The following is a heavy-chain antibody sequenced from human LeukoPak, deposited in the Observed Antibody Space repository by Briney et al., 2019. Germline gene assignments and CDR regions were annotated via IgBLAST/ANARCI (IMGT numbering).Heavy chain of an antibody. CDR2: ISSSGSTI. J-gene: IGHJ6*02. CDR3: ATAVEPADGMDV. CDR1: GFTFSDYY. D-gene: IGHD2-2*01. V-gene: IGHV3-11*01. Sequence: GGSLRLSCAVSGFTFSDYYMSWIRQAPGKGLEWVSYISSSGSTIYYADSVKGRFTISRDNAKNSLYLQMNSLRAEDTAVYYCATAVEPADGMDVWGQGTTVTVSS.